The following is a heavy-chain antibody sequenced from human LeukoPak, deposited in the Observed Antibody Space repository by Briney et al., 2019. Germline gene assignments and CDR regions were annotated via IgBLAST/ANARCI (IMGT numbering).Heavy chain of an antibody. CDR3: ARVRWFGELSGYYYYYYMDV. CDR2: INHSGST. V-gene: IGHV4-34*01. D-gene: IGHD3-10*01. Sequence: SETLSLTCAVYGGSFSGYYWSWIRQPPGKGLEWIGEINHSGSTNYNPSLKSRVTISVDTSKNQFSLKLSSVTAADTAVYYCARVRWFGELSGYYYYYYMDVWGKGTTVTVSS. CDR1: GGSFSGYY. J-gene: IGHJ6*03.